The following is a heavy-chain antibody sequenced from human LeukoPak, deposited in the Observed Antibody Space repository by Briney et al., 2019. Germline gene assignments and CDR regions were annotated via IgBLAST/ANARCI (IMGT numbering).Heavy chain of an antibody. D-gene: IGHD4-17*01. CDR3: ARRGRYGDYPWDYYYYYMDV. J-gene: IGHJ6*03. CDR2: ISYSGST. V-gene: IGHV4-39*01. Sequence: SETLSLTCTVSGGSVSTSTYYWGWIRQPPGKGLEWIGSISYSGSTYYNPSLKSRVTMSVDTSKNQFSLRLSSVTAADTAVYYCARRGRYGDYPWDYYYYYMDVWGKRTTVTVSS. CDR1: GGSVSTSTYY.